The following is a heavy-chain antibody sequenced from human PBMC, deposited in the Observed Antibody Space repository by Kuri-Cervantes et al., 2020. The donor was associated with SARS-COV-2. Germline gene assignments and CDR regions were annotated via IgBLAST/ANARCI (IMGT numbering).Heavy chain of an antibody. D-gene: IGHD4-23*01. CDR1: GFTFSSYA. Sequence: GASLKISCAASGFTFSSYAMGWVRQAPGEGLEWVSSISSRGDTKYYEDAVRGRFTITSNNSKKTLFLQMNSLRADDTAVYYCAKDRRTVATPFDYWGQGTLVTVSS. CDR3: AKDRRTVATPFDY. V-gene: IGHV3-23*01. J-gene: IGHJ4*02. CDR2: ISSRGDTK.